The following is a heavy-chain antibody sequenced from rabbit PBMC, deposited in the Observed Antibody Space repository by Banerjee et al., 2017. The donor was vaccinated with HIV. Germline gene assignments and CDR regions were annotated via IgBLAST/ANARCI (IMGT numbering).Heavy chain of an antibody. CDR3: ARDLAGVIGWNFNL. J-gene: IGHJ4*01. V-gene: IGHV1S45*01. D-gene: IGHD4-1*01. CDR1: GFDFSSDA. CDR2: INSNTGNT. Sequence: QEQLVESGGGLVQPEGSLTLTCKASGFDFSSDAMCWVRQAPGKGLEWIACINSNTGNTVYASWAKGPFTISKTSSTTVTLQMTSLTAADTATYFCARDLAGVIGWNFNLWGQGTLVTVS.